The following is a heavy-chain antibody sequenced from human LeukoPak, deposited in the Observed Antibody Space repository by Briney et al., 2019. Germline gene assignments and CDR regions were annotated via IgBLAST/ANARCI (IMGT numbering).Heavy chain of an antibody. CDR2: IIPIFGTA. J-gene: IGHJ3*02. D-gene: IGHD2-21*02. CDR1: GGTFSSYA. Sequence: SVKVSCKASGGTFSSYAISWVRQAPGQGLEWMGRIIPIFGTANYAQKFQGRVTITTDESTSTAYMELSSLRSEDTAVCYCASLTPLYCGGDCFGFDAFDIWGQGTMVTVSS. V-gene: IGHV1-69*05. CDR3: ASLTPLYCGGDCFGFDAFDI.